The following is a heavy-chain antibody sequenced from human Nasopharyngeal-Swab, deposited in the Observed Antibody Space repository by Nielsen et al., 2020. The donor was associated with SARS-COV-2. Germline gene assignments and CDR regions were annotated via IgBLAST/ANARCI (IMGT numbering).Heavy chain of an antibody. Sequence: SQTLSLTCAISGDSVSSNSAAWNWIRQSPSRSLEWLGRTYYRSKWYNDYAVSVKSRITINPDTSKNQFSLQLNSVTPEDTAVYYCARGKLLWFGELSRRVYYFDYWGQGTLVTVSS. V-gene: IGHV6-1*01. D-gene: IGHD3-10*01. CDR3: ARGKLLWFGELSRRVYYFDY. J-gene: IGHJ4*02. CDR1: GDSVSSNSAA. CDR2: TYYRSKWYN.